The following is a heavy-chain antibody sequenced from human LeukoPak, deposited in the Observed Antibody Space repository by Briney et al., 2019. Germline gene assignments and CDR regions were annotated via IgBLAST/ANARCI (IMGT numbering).Heavy chain of an antibody. J-gene: IGHJ3*02. CDR1: GGTFSSYA. Sequence: SVKVSCKASGGTFSSYAISWVRQAPGQGLEWMGGTIPIFGTANYAQKFQGRVTITTDESTSTAYMELSSLRSEDTAVYYCVRCRYCSSTSCYFCAFVIWGQGTMVTVSS. V-gene: IGHV1-69*05. CDR3: VRCRYCSSTSCYFCAFVI. D-gene: IGHD2-2*01. CDR2: TIPIFGTA.